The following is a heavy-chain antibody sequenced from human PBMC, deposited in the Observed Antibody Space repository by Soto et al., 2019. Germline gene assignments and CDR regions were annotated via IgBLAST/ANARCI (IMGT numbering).Heavy chain of an antibody. J-gene: IGHJ4*02. D-gene: IGHD3-16*02. CDR3: ARVPHYDYVWGSYRSGFDY. Sequence: SQTLSLTCAISRDSVSSNSAAWNWIRQSPSRGLEWLGRTYYRSKWYNDYAVSVKSRITINPDTSKNQFSLQLNSVTPEDTAVYYCARVPHYDYVWGSYRSGFDYWGQGTLVTVSS. CDR2: TYYRSKWYN. CDR1: RDSVSSNSAA. V-gene: IGHV6-1*01.